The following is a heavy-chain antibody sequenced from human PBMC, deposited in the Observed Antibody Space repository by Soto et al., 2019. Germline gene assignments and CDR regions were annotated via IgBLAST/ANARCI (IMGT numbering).Heavy chain of an antibody. J-gene: IGHJ4*02. V-gene: IGHV1-69*01. CDR3: ARGGIVAVPADLSSYDDYTNYRFDS. Sequence: VQLAQSGAEVRKPGSSVKVSCRASGSSFSDFAFSWVRQAPGPGLEWMGGIIPMFAATNYAQRFQDRVTITADASTKTVYLALSSLTSDDSAVYYCARGGIVAVPADLSSYDDYTNYRFDSWGQGTLVSVSS. D-gene: IGHD4-4*01. CDR1: GSSFSDFA. CDR2: IIPMFAAT.